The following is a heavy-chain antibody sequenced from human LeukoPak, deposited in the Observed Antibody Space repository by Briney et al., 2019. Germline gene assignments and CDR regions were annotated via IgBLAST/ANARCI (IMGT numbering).Heavy chain of an antibody. CDR2: IYYSGST. V-gene: IGHV4-61*08. CDR3: ARDRIAADDAFDI. D-gene: IGHD6-13*01. J-gene: IGHJ3*02. Sequence: SETLSLTCTVSGGSISSGGYYWSWIRQHPGKGLEWIGYIYYSGSTNYNPSLKSRVTISVDTSKNQFSLELSSVTAADTAVYYCARDRIAADDAFDIWGQGTMVTVSS. CDR1: GGSISSGGYY.